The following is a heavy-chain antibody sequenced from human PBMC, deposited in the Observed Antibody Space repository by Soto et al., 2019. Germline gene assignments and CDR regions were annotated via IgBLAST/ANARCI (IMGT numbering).Heavy chain of an antibody. Sequence: QLQLQESGPGLVKPSETLSLTCTVSGGSISSSSYYWGWIRQPPGKGLEWIGSIYYRGSTYYNPSLKSRVTVSVDTSKNQFSLKLSSVTAADTAVYFCARRGIGAASDYWGQGTLVTVSS. CDR1: GGSISSSSYY. CDR2: IYYRGST. CDR3: ARRGIGAASDY. V-gene: IGHV4-39*01. D-gene: IGHD6-13*01. J-gene: IGHJ4*02.